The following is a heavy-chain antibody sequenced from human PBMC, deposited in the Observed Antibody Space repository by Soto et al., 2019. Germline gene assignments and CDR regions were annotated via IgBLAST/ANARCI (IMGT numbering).Heavy chain of an antibody. J-gene: IGHJ4*02. CDR1: GFTFGSRA. V-gene: IGHV3-23*01. Sequence: EVQLLESGGDLVQPGGSLRLSCVASGFTFGSRAMSWVRQAPGEGLEWVSTITDTGGDTKYADSVRGRFTISRDNSKNTLYLQMSSVIAEASAVYYCARGSKDYYPGSRIFDFWGRGTLVTVSS. D-gene: IGHD3-10*01. CDR2: ITDTGGDT. CDR3: ARGSKDYYPGSRIFDF.